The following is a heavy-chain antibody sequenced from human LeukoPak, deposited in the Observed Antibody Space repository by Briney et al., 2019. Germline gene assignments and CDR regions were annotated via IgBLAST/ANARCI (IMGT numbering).Heavy chain of an antibody. D-gene: IGHD6-19*01. J-gene: IGHJ4*02. V-gene: IGHV4-38-2*01. Sequence: PSETLSLTSAVSGYSISSGFYRGWIPQPPGKGLEWVGSIYHSGSTYYTPSLKSRVTISVDTSKNQFSLKLSSVTAADTAVYYCAGDSSGWYVGGPFDYWGQGNLVTVSS. CDR1: GYSISSGFY. CDR3: AGDSSGWYVGGPFDY. CDR2: IYHSGST.